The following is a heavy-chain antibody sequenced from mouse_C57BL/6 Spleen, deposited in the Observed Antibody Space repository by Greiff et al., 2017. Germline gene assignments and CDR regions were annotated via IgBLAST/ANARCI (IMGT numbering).Heavy chain of an antibody. J-gene: IGHJ3*01. D-gene: IGHD4-1*01. CDR1: GYTFTSYW. Sequence: QVQLQQSGAELVMPGASVKLSCKASGYTFTSYWMHWVKQRPGQGLEWIGEIDPSDSYTNYNQKFKGKSTLTVDKSSSTAYMQLSSLTSEDSAVYYCASWDGAWFAYWGQGTLVTVSA. V-gene: IGHV1-69*01. CDR2: IDPSDSYT. CDR3: ASWDGAWFAY.